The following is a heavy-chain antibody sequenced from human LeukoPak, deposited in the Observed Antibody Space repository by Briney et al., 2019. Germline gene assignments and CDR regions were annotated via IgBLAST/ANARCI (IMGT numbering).Heavy chain of an antibody. CDR2: IKQDGSEK. D-gene: IGHD1-26*01. J-gene: IGHJ3*02. CDR3: ASHQEWQLSSGFEI. Sequence: GGSLRLSCAASGFTFSSYWMSWVRQAPGKGLEWVANIKQDGSEKYYVDSVKGRFTISRDNAKNSLYLQMNSLRAEDTAVYHCASHQEWQLSSGFEIWGQGTMVTVSS. V-gene: IGHV3-7*05. CDR1: GFTFSSYW.